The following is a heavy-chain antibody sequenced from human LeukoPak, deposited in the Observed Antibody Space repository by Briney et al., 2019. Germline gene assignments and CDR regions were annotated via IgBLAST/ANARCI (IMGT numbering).Heavy chain of an antibody. CDR1: GFTLSSYN. Sequence: PGGSLRLSCATSGFTLSSYNMNWVRQAPGKGLEWVSYISSRGSSIQYADSVKGRFTISRDNAKNSLYLQMDSLRDDDTAVYYCARTYNSGWYFDYWGPGTPVTVSS. D-gene: IGHD6-19*01. CDR3: ARTYNSGWYFDY. CDR2: ISSRGSSI. V-gene: IGHV3-48*02. J-gene: IGHJ4*02.